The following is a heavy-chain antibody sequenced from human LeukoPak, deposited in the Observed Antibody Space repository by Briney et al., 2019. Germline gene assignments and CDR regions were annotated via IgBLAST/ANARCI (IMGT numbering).Heavy chain of an antibody. V-gene: IGHV3-21*01. Sequence: GGSLRLSCAASGFTFSSYSMNWVRQAPGKGLEWVSSISSSSSYIYYADSGKGRFTISRDNAKNSLSLQMNSLRAEETAVYYCARDLGGEVVTAITDYWGQGTLVTVSS. CDR3: ARDLGGEVVTAITDY. J-gene: IGHJ4*02. CDR1: GFTFSSYS. CDR2: ISSSSSYI. D-gene: IGHD2-21*02.